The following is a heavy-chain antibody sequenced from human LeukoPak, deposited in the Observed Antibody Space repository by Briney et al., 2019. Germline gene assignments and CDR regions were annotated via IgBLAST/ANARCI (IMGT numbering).Heavy chain of an antibody. V-gene: IGHV4-39*01. CDR1: GGSISSSSYY. D-gene: IGHD3-16*01. Sequence: PSETLSLTCTVSGGSISSSSYYWGWLRQPPGKGLEWIGCIYYSGSTYYNPSLKSRVTISVDMSKSQFSLQLTSVTAADTAVYYCAQSVGGALRTNWFDHWGQGTLVTVSS. CDR3: AQSVGGALRTNWFDH. CDR2: IYYSGST. J-gene: IGHJ5*02.